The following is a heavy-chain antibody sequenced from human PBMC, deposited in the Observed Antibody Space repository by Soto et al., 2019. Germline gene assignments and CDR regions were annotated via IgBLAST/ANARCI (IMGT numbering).Heavy chain of an antibody. J-gene: IGHJ4*02. CDR3: ARGWELPDFDY. V-gene: IGHV1-69*13. CDR1: GGTFSSYA. D-gene: IGHD2-15*01. CDR2: IIPIFGTA. Sequence: ASVKVSCKASGGTFSSYAISWVRQAPGQGLEWMGGIIPIFGTANYAQKFQGRVTITADESTNTAYMELSSLRSEDTAVYYCARGWELPDFDYWGQGTLVTVSS.